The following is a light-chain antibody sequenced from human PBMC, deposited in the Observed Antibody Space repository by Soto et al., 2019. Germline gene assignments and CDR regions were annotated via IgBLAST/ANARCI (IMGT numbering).Light chain of an antibody. CDR3: QQYGSFS. J-gene: IGKJ4*01. CDR1: QYFSSSY. Sequence: EIVLTQSPDTLSLSPGERATISCRASQYFSSSYLAWYQQKPGQAPRLLIHGASNRATGIPDRFSGSGSGTDFTLTISRLEPEDFAIYYWQQYGSFSFGGGTKVEIK. V-gene: IGKV3-20*01. CDR2: GAS.